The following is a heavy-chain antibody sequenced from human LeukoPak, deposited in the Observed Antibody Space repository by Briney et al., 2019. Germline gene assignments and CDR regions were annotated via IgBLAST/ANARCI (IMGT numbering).Heavy chain of an antibody. V-gene: IGHV3-66*01. CDR2: IYSGGST. Sequence: GGSLRLSCAASGFTVSTSYMSWVRQASGKGLEWVSLIYSGGSTYYPDSVRGRFTISRDNSQNTLHLQMNSLRAEDTAIYYCARYVTGWSSAFDMWGQGTMVTVSS. D-gene: IGHD6-19*01. CDR1: GFTVSTSY. J-gene: IGHJ3*02. CDR3: ARYVTGWSSAFDM.